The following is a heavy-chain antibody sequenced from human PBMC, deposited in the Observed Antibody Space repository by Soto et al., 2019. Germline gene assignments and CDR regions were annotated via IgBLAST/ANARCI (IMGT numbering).Heavy chain of an antibody. V-gene: IGHV4-59*01. J-gene: IGHJ4*02. CDR3: ARSRKATYITGGFDS. CDR1: CGSISDYY. Sequence: SETVSLPCSVSCGSISDYYWSWIRQSPEKGLEYIASFSYGGITNLDGALNCPVTMSIDTSKDQFSLKATSLTAADTAVYYCARSRKATYITGGFDSWGQGTLVTVSS. D-gene: IGHD3-3*01. CDR2: FSYGGIT.